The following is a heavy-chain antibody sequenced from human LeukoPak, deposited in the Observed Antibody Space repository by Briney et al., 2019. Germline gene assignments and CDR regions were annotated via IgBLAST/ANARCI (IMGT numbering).Heavy chain of an antibody. J-gene: IGHJ6*02. D-gene: IGHD2-2*01. CDR2: ISAYNGNT. Sequence: GASVKVSCKASGYTFTSYGIRWVRQAPGQGLEWMGWISAYNGNTNYAQKLQGRVTMTTDTSTSTAYMELRSLRSDDTAVYYCARDIVVVPAATMNYYYYGMDVWGQGTTVTVSS. CDR3: ARDIVVVPAATMNYYYYGMDV. V-gene: IGHV1-18*01. CDR1: GYTFTSYG.